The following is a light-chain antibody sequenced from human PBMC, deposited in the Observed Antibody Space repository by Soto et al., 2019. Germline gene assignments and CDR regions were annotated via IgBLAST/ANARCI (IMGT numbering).Light chain of an antibody. CDR3: QVWDSSTVV. V-gene: IGLV3-9*01. Sequence: SYELTQPLSVSVALGQTARITCGGNNIGSKNVHWYQQKPGQAPVLVIYRDSNRPSEIPERFXXXNSGNTATLTISRAQAGDEADYYCQVWDSSTVVFGGGTKLTVL. CDR2: RDS. J-gene: IGLJ2*01. CDR1: NIGSKN.